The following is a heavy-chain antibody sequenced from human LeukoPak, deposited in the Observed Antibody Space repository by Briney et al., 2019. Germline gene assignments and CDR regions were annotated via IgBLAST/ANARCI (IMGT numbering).Heavy chain of an antibody. CDR3: ARVRGEDYYMDV. Sequence: PSETLSLTCAVSGNSIGSGYYWGWIRQPPGKGLEWIGSIYHSGSTYYNPSLKSRVTISVDTSKNQFSLKLRSVTAADTAVYYCARVRGEDYYMDVWGKGTTVTVSS. CDR1: GNSIGSGYY. CDR2: IYHSGST. V-gene: IGHV4-38-2*01. J-gene: IGHJ6*03. D-gene: IGHD3-10*01.